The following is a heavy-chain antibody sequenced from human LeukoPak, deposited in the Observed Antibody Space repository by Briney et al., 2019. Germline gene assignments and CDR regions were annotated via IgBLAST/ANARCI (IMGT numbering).Heavy chain of an antibody. D-gene: IGHD3-22*01. CDR3: ARGLLQRDSSGYYYGNYYFDY. CDR2: IYTSGST. V-gene: IGHV4-4*07. Sequence: SETLSLTCTVSGGSISSYYWSWIRQPAGKGLEWIGRIYTSGSTNYNPSLKSQVTISVDTSKNQFSLKLSSVTAADTAVYYCARGLLQRDSSGYYYGNYYFDYWGQGTLVTVSS. J-gene: IGHJ4*02. CDR1: GGSISSYY.